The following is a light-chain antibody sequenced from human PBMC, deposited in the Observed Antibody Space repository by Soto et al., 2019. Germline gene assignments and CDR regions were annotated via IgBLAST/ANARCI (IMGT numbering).Light chain of an antibody. CDR3: QQYNIYST. J-gene: IGKJ2*01. CDR1: QSISSW. CDR2: KAS. V-gene: IGKV1-5*03. Sequence: DLQMTQSPSTLSASVGDSVTITCRASQSISSWLAWYQQKPGKAPKLLIYKASSLESGVPSRFSGSGSGTEFTLTISSLQPDDFATYYCQQYNIYSTFGQGTKLEIK.